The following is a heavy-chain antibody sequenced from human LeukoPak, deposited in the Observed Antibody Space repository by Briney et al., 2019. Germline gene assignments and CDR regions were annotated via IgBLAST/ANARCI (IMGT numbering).Heavy chain of an antibody. CDR2: IYYTGST. V-gene: IGHV4-59*01. CDR1: GVSIDSYY. J-gene: IGHJ4*02. CDR3: ARVYQSAEYYFDY. Sequence: AETLSLTCTVSGVSIDSYYWSWIRQPPGKGLEWIGYIYYTGSTEYHPSLKSRVTISLDTSKNQFSLKLTSVTAADTAVYYCARVYQSAEYYFDYWGQGNLVSVSS. D-gene: IGHD2-2*01.